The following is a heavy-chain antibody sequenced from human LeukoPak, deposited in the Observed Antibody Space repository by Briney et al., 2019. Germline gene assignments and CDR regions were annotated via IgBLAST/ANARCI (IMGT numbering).Heavy chain of an antibody. D-gene: IGHD3-10*01. CDR2: IATSSDYI. J-gene: IGHJ3*02. CDR1: GFTFSTYS. Sequence: GGSLRLSCAASGFTFSTYSMNWVRQAPGKGLEWVSSIATSSDYIYYAGSLKGRFTISRDNANNSLYLHMNSLRPDDTAVYYCARGRSITILRGVAISDGFDIWGQGTKVTVS. CDR3: ARGRSITILRGVAISDGFDI. V-gene: IGHV3-21*06.